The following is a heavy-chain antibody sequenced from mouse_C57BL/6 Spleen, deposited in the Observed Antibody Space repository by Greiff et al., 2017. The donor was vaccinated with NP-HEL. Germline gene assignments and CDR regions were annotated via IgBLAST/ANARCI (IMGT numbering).Heavy chain of an antibody. V-gene: IGHV5-4*01. CDR1: GFTFSSYA. J-gene: IGHJ2*01. D-gene: IGHD1-1*01. CDR3: ARDKGVYYYGSSYDFDY. CDR2: ISDGGSYT. Sequence: EVKLMESGGGLVKPGGSLKLSCAASGFTFSSYAMSWVRQTPEKRLEWVATISDGGSYTYYPDNVKGRFTISRDNAKNNLYLQMSHLKSEDTAMYYCARDKGVYYYGSSYDFDYWGQGTTLTVSS.